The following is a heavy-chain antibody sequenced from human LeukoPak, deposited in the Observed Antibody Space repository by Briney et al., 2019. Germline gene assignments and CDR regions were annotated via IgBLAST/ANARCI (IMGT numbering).Heavy chain of an antibody. V-gene: IGHV3-23*01. D-gene: IGHD3-22*01. CDR1: GFTFSSYA. J-gene: IGHJ4*02. CDR3: AKVLTTYYYDSSGYP. Sequence: AGGSLRLSCAASGFTFSSYAMSWVRQAPGKGLEWVSAIRGSGDRTYYADSVKGRFTISRDNSKNTLYLQMNSLRAEDTAIYYCAKVLTTYYYDSSGYPWGQGTLVTVSS. CDR2: IRGSGDRT.